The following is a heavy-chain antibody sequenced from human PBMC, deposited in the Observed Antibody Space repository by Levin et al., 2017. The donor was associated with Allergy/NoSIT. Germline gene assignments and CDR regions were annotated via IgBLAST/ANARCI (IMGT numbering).Heavy chain of an antibody. D-gene: IGHD2-8*01. CDR3: ARHGYYYDMDV. CDR2: IYYSGST. Sequence: SQTLSLTCTVSGGSMSDYYWSWMRQSPGKGLEWIGYIYYSGSTNYNPSLRSRVTMSVDASKKQFTLKLTSVTAADTAMYYCARHGYYYDMDVWGKGTTVTVSS. CDR1: GGSMSDYY. V-gene: IGHV4-59*01. J-gene: IGHJ6*03.